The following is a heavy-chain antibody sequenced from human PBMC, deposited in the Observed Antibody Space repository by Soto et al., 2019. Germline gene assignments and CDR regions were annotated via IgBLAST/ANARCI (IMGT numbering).Heavy chain of an antibody. CDR2: INPNSGGT. V-gene: IGHV1-2*04. D-gene: IGHD4-17*01. J-gene: IGHJ6*02. Sequence: GASVKVSCKASGYTFTGYYMHWVRQAPGQGLEWMGWINPNSGGTNYAQKFQGWVTMTRDTSISTAYMELSRLRSDDTAVYYCARDDTVTHFYGMDVWGQGTTVTVSS. CDR3: ARDDTVTHFYGMDV. CDR1: GYTFTGYY.